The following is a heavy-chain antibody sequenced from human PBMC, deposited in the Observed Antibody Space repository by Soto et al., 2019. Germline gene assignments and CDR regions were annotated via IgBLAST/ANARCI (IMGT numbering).Heavy chain of an antibody. V-gene: IGHV3-48*03. CDR3: ARAEDCSSTSCPMAGYGMDV. D-gene: IGHD2-2*01. CDR2: ISSSGSTI. Sequence: PGGSLRLSWAASGFTFSSYDMNWVRQAPGQGLEWVSYISSSGSTIYYADSVKGRFTISRDNAKNSLYLQMNSLRAEDTAVYYCARAEDCSSTSCPMAGYGMDVWGQGTTVTVSS. J-gene: IGHJ6*02. CDR1: GFTFSSYD.